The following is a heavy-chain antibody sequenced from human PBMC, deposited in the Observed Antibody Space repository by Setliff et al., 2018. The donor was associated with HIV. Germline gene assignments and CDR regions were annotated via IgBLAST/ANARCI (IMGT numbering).Heavy chain of an antibody. CDR3: ATSRPYNSALDY. CDR1: GFPFSSYS. J-gene: IGHJ4*02. V-gene: IGHV3-66*02. D-gene: IGHD6-25*01. CDR2: IYSNGST. Sequence: GSLRPPRAASGFPFSSYSMKRVRQAAGKGLEWVSTIYSNGSTYHRDPVKGRFTLSRDNSKNTVYLQVGSLRPDDTAMYYCATSRPYNSALDYWGQGTLVTVSS.